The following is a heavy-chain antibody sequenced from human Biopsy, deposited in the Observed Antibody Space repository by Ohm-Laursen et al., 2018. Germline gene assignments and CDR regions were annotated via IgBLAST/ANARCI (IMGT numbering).Heavy chain of an antibody. V-gene: IGHV1-2*02. CDR3: ARLAYSEYRRDPLDV. D-gene: IGHD5-18*01. CDR1: GYNFNAYY. J-gene: IGHJ6*02. Sequence: ASVKVSCNASGYNFNAYYMQWVRQAPGQGLEWMGWINPNNGGTNYAHKFQGRVTMTRDTSISTAYMHLSGLTSDDTAVYYCARLAYSEYRRDPLDVWGQGTTVTVSS. CDR2: INPNNGGT.